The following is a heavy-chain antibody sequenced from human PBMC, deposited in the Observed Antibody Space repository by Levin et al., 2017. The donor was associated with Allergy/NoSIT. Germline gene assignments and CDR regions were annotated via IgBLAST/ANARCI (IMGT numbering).Heavy chain of an antibody. D-gene: IGHD6-13*01. CDR3: TRGPLSGYSSSWYVGWFDP. V-gene: IGHV3-49*03. CDR1: GFTFGDYA. CDR2: IRSKAYGGTT. J-gene: IGHJ5*02. Sequence: GESLKISCTASGFTFGDYAMSWFRQAPGKGLEWVGFIRSKAYGGTTEYAASVKGRFTISRDDSKSIAYLQMNSLKTEDTAVYYCTRGPLSGYSSSWYVGWFDPWGQGTLVTVSS.